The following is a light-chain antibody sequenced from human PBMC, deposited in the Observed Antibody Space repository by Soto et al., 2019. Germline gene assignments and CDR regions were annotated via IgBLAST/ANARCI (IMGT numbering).Light chain of an antibody. J-gene: IGLJ2*01. Sequence: QSVLTQTPSASGTPGQRVIIFGSGSTSNIGSNAVSWYQQLPGTAPKLLIYSNAQRPSGVSDRFSGSRSGTSASLAISGLQSEDESDYFCAAWDDRLNGVIFGGGTKLTVL. V-gene: IGLV1-44*01. CDR2: SNA. CDR1: TSNIGSNA. CDR3: AAWDDRLNGVI.